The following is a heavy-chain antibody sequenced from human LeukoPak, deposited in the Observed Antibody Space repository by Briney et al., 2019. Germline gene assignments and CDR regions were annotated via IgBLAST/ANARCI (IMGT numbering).Heavy chain of an antibody. J-gene: IGHJ4*02. CDR1: GFTFSSYS. D-gene: IGHD1-26*01. CDR3: ARSYSGSYYLTVDY. CDR2: ISSSRSYI. Sequence: GGSLRLSCAASGFTFSSYSMNWVRQAPGKGLEWVSSISSSRSYIYYADSVKGRFTISRDNAKNLLYLQMNSLRAEDTAVYYCARSYSGSYYLTVDYWGQGTLVTVSS. V-gene: IGHV3-21*01.